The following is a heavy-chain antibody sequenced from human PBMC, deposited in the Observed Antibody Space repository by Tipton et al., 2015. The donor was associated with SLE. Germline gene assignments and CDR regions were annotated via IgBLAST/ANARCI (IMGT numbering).Heavy chain of an antibody. CDR2: ISSSGSTI. CDR3: AKGSYGGNGIYFDH. V-gene: IGHV3-11*01. D-gene: IGHD4-23*01. CDR1: GFTFSDYY. Sequence: SLRLSCAASGFTFSDYYMSWIRQAPGKGLEWVSYISSSGSTIYYADSVKGRFTISRDNAKNSLFLQMNSLRAEDTAVYYCAKGSYGGNGIYFDHWGQGTLVTVSS. J-gene: IGHJ4*02.